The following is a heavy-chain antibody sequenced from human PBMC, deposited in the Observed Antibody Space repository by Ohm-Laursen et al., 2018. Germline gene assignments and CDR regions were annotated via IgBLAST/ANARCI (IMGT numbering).Heavy chain of an antibody. J-gene: IGHJ4*02. D-gene: IGHD2-21*01. CDR3: ARDERAHCGGSTCYGYFDY. CDR1: GYTFTDYY. V-gene: IGHV1-18*04. CDR2: ISGYYDNI. Sequence: GASVKVSCNASGYTFTDYYMHWVRQAPGQGLEWMGWISGYYDNIHYAPKFEGRVIITKDITTNTAYMELTSLTSDDTALYYCARDERAHCGGSTCYGYFDYWGQGTLLTVSS.